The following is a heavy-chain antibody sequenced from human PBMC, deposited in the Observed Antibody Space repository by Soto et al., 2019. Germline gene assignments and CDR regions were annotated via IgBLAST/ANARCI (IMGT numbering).Heavy chain of an antibody. J-gene: IGHJ3*02. Sequence: GGSLRLSCAASGFTFSNAWMSWVRQAPGKGLEWVGRIKSKTDGGTTDYAAPVKGRFTISRDDSKNTLCLQMNSLKTEDTAVYYCTTSHPFWGDAFDIWGQGTMVTVSS. CDR3: TTSHPFWGDAFDI. CDR1: GFTFSNAW. D-gene: IGHD3-16*01. V-gene: IGHV3-15*01. CDR2: IKSKTDGGTT.